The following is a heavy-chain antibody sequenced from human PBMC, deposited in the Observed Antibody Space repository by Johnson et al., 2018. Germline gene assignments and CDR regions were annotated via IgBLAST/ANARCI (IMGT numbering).Heavy chain of an antibody. D-gene: IGHD3-22*01. CDR2: IWFDGSKK. J-gene: IGHJ3*02. Sequence: QVRLVQSGGGVVQPGRSLRLSCAASGFTFSSYGMHWVRQAPGKGLEWVAVIWFDGSKKYHVDSVKGRFTISRDNSKNTLYLQMNSLRAEDTAVYYCAIGMADYYDSSGYYPGAFDIWGQGTMVTVSS. V-gene: IGHV3-33*01. CDR3: AIGMADYYDSSGYYPGAFDI. CDR1: GFTFSSYG.